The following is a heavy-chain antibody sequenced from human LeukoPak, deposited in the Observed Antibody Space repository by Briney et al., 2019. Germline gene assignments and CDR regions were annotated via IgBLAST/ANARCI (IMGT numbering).Heavy chain of an antibody. V-gene: IGHV5-51*01. CDR1: GYSFTSYW. D-gene: IGHD2-8*01. CDR3: ARSHCTNGVCYVGDAFDI. J-gene: IGHJ3*02. Sequence: GESLKISCKGSGYSFTSYWIGWVRQMPEKGLEWMGIIYPGDSDTRYSPSFRGQVTISADKSISTAYLQWSSLKASDTAMYYCARSHCTNGVCYVGDAFDIWGQGTMVTVSS. CDR2: IYPGDSDT.